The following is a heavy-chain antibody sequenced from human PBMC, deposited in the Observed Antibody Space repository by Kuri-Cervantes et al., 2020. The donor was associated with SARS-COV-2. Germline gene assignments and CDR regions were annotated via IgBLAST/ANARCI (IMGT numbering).Heavy chain of an antibody. Sequence: SETLSLTCAVYGGSFSSYYWGWIRQPPGKGLEWIGSIYYSGSTYYNPSLKSRVTISVDTSKNQFSLKLSSVTAADTAVYYCARVGDRTSTKFDYWGQGTLVTVSS. V-gene: IGHV4-39*07. CDR1: GGSFSSYY. CDR2: IYYSGST. CDR3: ARVGDRTSTKFDY. D-gene: IGHD4-17*01. J-gene: IGHJ4*02.